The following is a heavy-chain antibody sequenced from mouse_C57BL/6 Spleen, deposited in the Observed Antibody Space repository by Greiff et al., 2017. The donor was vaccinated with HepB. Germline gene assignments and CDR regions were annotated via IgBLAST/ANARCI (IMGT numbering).Heavy chain of an antibody. CDR1: GFTFSDYG. J-gene: IGHJ1*03. CDR2: ISSGSSTI. Sequence: EVKLVESGGGLVKPGGSLKLSCAASGFTFSDYGMHWVRQAPEKGLEWVAYISSGSSTIYYADTVKGRFTISRDNAKNTLFLQMTSLRSEDTAMYYCARGGVITTVVGDFDVWGTGTTVTVSS. D-gene: IGHD1-1*01. V-gene: IGHV5-17*01. CDR3: ARGGVITTVVGDFDV.